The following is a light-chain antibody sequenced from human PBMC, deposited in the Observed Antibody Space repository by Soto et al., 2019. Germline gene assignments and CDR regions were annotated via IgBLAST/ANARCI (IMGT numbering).Light chain of an antibody. CDR3: QQRSNWPSIT. Sequence: LVVTQSPATLSLSPGERATLSCRASQSVSTYLAWYQQKPGQAPRLLIYNASNRATGIPARFSGSGSGTDFTLTISSLEPEDFAVYYCQQRSNWPSITFGQGTRLEIK. CDR1: QSVSTY. V-gene: IGKV3-11*01. J-gene: IGKJ5*01. CDR2: NAS.